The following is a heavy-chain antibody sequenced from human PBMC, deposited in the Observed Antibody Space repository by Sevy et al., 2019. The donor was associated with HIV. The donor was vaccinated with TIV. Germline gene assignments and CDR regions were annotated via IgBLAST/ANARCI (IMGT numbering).Heavy chain of an antibody. J-gene: IGHJ4*02. CDR3: ARGDGTGHCFDN. CDR1: GYTFNNYY. V-gene: IGHV1-46*02. D-gene: IGHD6-13*01. CDR2: INPSSGST. Sequence: ASVKVSCKASGYTFNNYYIHWVRQAPGLGLEWMGVINPSSGSTAYTQKFQGRVTMTADTSTRTVFMELSSLRSEDTAVFYCARGDGTGHCFDNWGQGTLVTVSS.